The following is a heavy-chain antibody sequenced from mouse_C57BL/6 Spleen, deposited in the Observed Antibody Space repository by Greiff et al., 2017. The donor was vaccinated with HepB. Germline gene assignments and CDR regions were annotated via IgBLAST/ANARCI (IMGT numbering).Heavy chain of an antibody. CDR1: GYTFTSYW. Sequence: QVHVKQPGAELVKPGASVKLSCKASGYTFTSYWMHWVKQRPGQGLEWIGMIHPNSGSTNYNEKFKSKATLTVDKSSSTAYMQLSSLTSEDSAVYYCARSQLGGFAYWGQGTLVTVSA. CDR2: IHPNSGST. J-gene: IGHJ3*01. V-gene: IGHV1-64*01. D-gene: IGHD4-1*02. CDR3: ARSQLGGFAY.